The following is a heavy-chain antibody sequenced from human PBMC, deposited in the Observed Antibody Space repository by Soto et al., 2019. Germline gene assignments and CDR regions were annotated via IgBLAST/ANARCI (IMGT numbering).Heavy chain of an antibody. CDR3: ARKYYFDSSAYSNDY. V-gene: IGHV3-20*04. D-gene: IGHD3-22*01. J-gene: IGHJ4*02. Sequence: PGGSLRLSCAASGFTFSSDWMSWVRQAPGKGLEWVSGINWNGGITRYADSVKGRFTISRDNAKNSLYLQMISLRAEDTALYYCARKYYFDSSAYSNDYWGQGTPVTVSS. CDR1: GFTFSSDW. CDR2: INWNGGIT.